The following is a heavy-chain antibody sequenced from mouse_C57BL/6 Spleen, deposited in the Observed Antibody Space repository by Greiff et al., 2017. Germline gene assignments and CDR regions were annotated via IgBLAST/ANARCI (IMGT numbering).Heavy chain of an antibody. J-gene: IGHJ1*03. CDR3: ARSDGYRGYVDV. D-gene: IGHD2-3*01. CDR2: IYPGDGDT. Sequence: VQRVESGPELVKPGASVKISCKASGYAFSSSWMNWVKQRPGKGLEWIGRIYPGDGDTNYNGKFKGKATLTADKSSSTAYMQLSSLTSEDSAVYFCARSDGYRGYVDVWGTGTTVTVSS. CDR1: GYAFSSSW. V-gene: IGHV1-82*01.